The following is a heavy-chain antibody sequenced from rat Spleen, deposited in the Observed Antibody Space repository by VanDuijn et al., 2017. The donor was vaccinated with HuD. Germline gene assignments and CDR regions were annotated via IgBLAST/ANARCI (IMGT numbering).Heavy chain of an antibody. CDR3: TRDNYDGTYYYGFAS. CDR1: GVTFNNYW. V-gene: IGHV5-31*01. J-gene: IGHJ3*01. CDR2: ITHTGDST. Sequence: EVQLVESGGGLIQPGRSLKLSCAASGVTFNNYWMNWIRQAPGKGLEWVAAITHTGDSTFYPDSVKGRFTISRDDAKSTLYLQMNSLRSEDTATYYCTRDNYDGTYYYGFASWGQGTLVTVSS. D-gene: IGHD1-12*02.